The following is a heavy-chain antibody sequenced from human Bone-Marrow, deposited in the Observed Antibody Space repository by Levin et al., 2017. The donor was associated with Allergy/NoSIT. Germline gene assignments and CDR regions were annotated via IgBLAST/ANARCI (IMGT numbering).Heavy chain of an antibody. CDR1: GGSISSSSYY. CDR3: ARADVVLLWFGELSRFDY. V-gene: IGHV4-39*07. CDR2: IYYSGST. J-gene: IGHJ4*02. D-gene: IGHD3-10*01. Sequence: SETLSLTCTVSGGSISSSSYYWGWIRQPPGKGLEWIGSIYYSGSTYYNPSLKSRVTISVDTSKNQFSLKLSSVTAADTAVYYCARADVVLLWFGELSRFDYWGQGTLVTVSS.